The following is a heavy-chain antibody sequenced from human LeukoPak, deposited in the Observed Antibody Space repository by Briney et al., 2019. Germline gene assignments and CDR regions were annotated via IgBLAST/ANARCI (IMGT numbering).Heavy chain of an antibody. D-gene: IGHD1-26*01. Sequence: SGTLSLTCAVSGGSISSSNWWSWVRQPPGKGLEWIGEIYHSGSTNYNPSLKSRVTISVDKSKNQFSLKLSSVTAADTAVYYCARGGSYKTGYYFDYWGQGTLVTVSS. CDR3: ARGGSYKTGYYFDY. CDR2: IYHSGST. J-gene: IGHJ4*02. V-gene: IGHV4-4*02. CDR1: GGSISSSNW.